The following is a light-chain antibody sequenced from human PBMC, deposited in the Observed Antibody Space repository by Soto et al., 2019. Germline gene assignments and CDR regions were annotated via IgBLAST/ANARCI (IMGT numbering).Light chain of an antibody. J-gene: IGLJ1*01. V-gene: IGLV2-14*01. CDR1: SSDVGGYNY. CDR2: DVS. Sequence: QSALTQPASVSGSPGQSITISCTGTSSDVGGYNYVSWYQQLPGKAPKLMIYDVSDRPLGVSNRFSGSKSGNTASLTISGLQAEDEADYYCSSYTSSSLYVFGTGTKLTVL. CDR3: SSYTSSSLYV.